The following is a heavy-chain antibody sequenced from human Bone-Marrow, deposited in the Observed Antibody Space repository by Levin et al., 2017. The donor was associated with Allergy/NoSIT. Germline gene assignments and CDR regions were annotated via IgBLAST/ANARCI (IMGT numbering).Heavy chain of an antibody. CDR2: LSSTSSYI. Sequence: GESLKISCVVSGFDFSTYSMIWVRQAPGKGLEWVSSLSSTSSYIYYADSVEGRFTVSRDNSKNSLFLQMNSLRVEDTAMYYCATRAKFNSNYFGGQGTLVTVSS. CDR3: ATRAKFNSNYF. J-gene: IGHJ4*02. V-gene: IGHV3-21*06. D-gene: IGHD1-7*01. CDR1: GFDFSTYS.